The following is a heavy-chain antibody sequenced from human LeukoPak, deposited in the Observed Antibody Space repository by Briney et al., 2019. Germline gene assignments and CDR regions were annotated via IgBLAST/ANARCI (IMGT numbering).Heavy chain of an antibody. V-gene: IGHV3-49*04. CDR3: AKDRAHCTNGVCHNYYYMDV. CDR1: GFAFSDYG. J-gene: IGHJ6*03. D-gene: IGHD2-8*01. Sequence: PGGSLRLSCTASGFAFSDYGMTWVRQAPGKGLEWVSFIRSMAHGGTTEYAASVKGRFTISRDDSKGIAYLQMNSLRAEDTAVYYCAKDRAHCTNGVCHNYYYMDVWGKGTTVTVSS. CDR2: IRSMAHGGTT.